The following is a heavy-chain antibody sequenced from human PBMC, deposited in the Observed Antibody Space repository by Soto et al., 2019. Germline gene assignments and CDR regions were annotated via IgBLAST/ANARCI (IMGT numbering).Heavy chain of an antibody. V-gene: IGHV4-31*03. J-gene: IGHJ4*02. CDR1: GGSISSGGYY. D-gene: IGHD4-4*01. Sequence: QVQLQESGPGLVKPSQTLSLTCTVSGGSISSGGYYWSWIRQHPGKGLEWIGYIYYSGSTYYNPSHKRRVTISVDTSKNQFSLKLSSVTAADTAVYYCARGLTVTTSFDYWGQGTLVTVSS. CDR2: IYYSGST. CDR3: ARGLTVTTSFDY.